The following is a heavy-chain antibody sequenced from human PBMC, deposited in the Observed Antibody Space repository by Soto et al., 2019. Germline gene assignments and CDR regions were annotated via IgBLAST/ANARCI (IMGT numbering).Heavy chain of an antibody. V-gene: IGHV1-18*04. CDR3: ARDLSVSYDYVWGSFGDY. CDR1: GYTFTSYG. J-gene: IGHJ4*02. Sequence: ASVKVSCKASGYTFTSYGISCVRQAPGQGLEWMGWISAYNGNTNYAQKLQGRVTMTTDTSTSTAYMELRSLRSDDTAVYYCARDLSVSYDYVWGSFGDYWGQGTLVTVSS. CDR2: ISAYNGNT. D-gene: IGHD3-16*01.